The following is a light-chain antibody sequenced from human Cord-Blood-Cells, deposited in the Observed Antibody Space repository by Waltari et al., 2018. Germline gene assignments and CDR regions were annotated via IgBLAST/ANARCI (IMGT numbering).Light chain of an antibody. CDR1: QSISIY. J-gene: IGKJ4*01. Sequence: DIQMTQSPSSLSASVGDRVTITCRASQSISIYLNWYQQKPGKAPKLLIYAASSLQSGVPSRFSGSGYGTDFTLTISSLQPEDFATYYCQQSYSTPLTFGRGTKVEIK. CDR3: QQSYSTPLT. V-gene: IGKV1-39*01. CDR2: AAS.